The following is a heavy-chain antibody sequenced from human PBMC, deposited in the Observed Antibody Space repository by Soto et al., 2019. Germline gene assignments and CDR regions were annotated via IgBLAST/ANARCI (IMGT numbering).Heavy chain of an antibody. J-gene: IGHJ4*02. CDR3: ARLAYTSGFTFDY. CDR2: IYYNGNT. V-gene: IGHV4-59*01. D-gene: IGHD5-18*01. Sequence: SETLSLTCTVSGGSISSDYWTWIRQPPGERLEWIGYIYYNGNTNYNSSLKSRVTISIDTSKNQFSLKLNSVTAADTAVYFCARLAYTSGFTFDYWGRGTLVTVTS. CDR1: GGSISSDY.